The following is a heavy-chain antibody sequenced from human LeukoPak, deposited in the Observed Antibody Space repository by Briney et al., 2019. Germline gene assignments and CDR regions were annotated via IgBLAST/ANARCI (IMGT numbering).Heavy chain of an antibody. J-gene: IGHJ6*02. CDR3: ARGRVATDIVVVPAAIQYYYYYGMDV. Sequence: SETLSLTCAVSGGSISSSNWWSWVRQPPGKGLEWIGEIYHSGSTNYNPSLKSRVTISVDKSKNQFSLKLSSVTAADTAVYYCARGRVATDIVVVPAAIQYYYYYGMDVWGQGTTVTVSS. D-gene: IGHD2-2*01. V-gene: IGHV4-4*02. CDR1: GGSISSSNW. CDR2: IYHSGST.